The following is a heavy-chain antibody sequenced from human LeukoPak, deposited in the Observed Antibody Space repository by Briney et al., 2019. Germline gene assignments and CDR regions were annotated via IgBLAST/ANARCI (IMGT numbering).Heavy chain of an antibody. Sequence: ASVTVSFKASGYTFTSYGISGVRQAPGQGLDGMGLISAYNGNTNYAQKLQGRVTMTTDTSTSTAYMELRSLRSDDTAVYYCARDPTNSYGSGTPFDYWGQGTLVTVSS. CDR2: ISAYNGNT. CDR3: ARDPTNSYGSGTPFDY. J-gene: IGHJ4*02. D-gene: IGHD3-10*01. V-gene: IGHV1-18*04. CDR1: GYTFTSYG.